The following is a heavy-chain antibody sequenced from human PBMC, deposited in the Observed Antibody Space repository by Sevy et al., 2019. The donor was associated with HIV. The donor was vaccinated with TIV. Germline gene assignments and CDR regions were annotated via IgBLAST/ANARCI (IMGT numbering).Heavy chain of an antibody. CDR2: FDPEDGET. CDR1: GYTLTELS. Sequence: ASVKVSCKVSGYTLTELSMHWVRQAPGKGLEWMGGFDPEDGETNYAQKFQGRVTMTEDTSTDTAYMELSSLRSEDTAVYYCATDKSLRGYSYGFFDYWGQGTLVTVSS. J-gene: IGHJ4*02. V-gene: IGHV1-24*01. CDR3: ATDKSLRGYSYGFFDY. D-gene: IGHD5-18*01.